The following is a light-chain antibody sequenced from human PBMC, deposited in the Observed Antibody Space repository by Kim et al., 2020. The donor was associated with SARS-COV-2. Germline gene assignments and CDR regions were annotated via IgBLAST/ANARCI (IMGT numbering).Light chain of an antibody. V-gene: IGLV3-19*01. CDR2: GKN. CDR3: NSRDSSGNHRGVV. CDR1: SHRSYY. Sequence: GQTVRIKCQGDSHRSYYASWYQQKPGQAPVLVIYGKNNRPSGIPDRFSGSSSGKTASLTITGAQAEDEADYYCNSRDSSGNHRGVVFGGGTQLTVL. J-gene: IGLJ2*01.